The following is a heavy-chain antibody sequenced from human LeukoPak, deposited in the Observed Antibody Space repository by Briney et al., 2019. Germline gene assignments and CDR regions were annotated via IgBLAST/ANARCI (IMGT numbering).Heavy chain of an antibody. CDR3: ARMIATTGTKWFDP. Sequence: PGGSLRLSCAASGFSFSGYGMNWVRRAPGKGLEWVSYISSSITTIYYADSEKGRFTISRDNAKNSLYLQMNSLRAEDTAVYYCARMIATTGTKWFDPWGQGTLVTVSS. J-gene: IGHJ5*02. V-gene: IGHV3-48*01. CDR2: ISSSITTI. D-gene: IGHD6-13*01. CDR1: GFSFSGYG.